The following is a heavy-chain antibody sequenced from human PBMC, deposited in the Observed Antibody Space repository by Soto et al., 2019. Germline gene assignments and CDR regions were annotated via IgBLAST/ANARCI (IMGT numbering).Heavy chain of an antibody. CDR3: AREDSGGLDY. D-gene: IGHD1-26*01. CDR2: ISAYNGDA. J-gene: IGHJ4*02. CDR1: GYTFTSYG. Sequence: ASVKVSCKASGYTFTSYGISWVRQAPGQGLEWMGWISAYNGDARYAQNLQGRVTMTTDTSTSTAYMELWSLRSDDTAVYYCAREDSGGLDYWGQGTLVTVSS. V-gene: IGHV1-18*01.